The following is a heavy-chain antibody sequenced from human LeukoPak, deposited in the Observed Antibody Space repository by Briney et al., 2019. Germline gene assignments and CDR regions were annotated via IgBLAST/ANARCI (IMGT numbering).Heavy chain of an antibody. J-gene: IGHJ5*02. CDR1: GFTFSSYS. Sequence: GGSLRLPCAASGFTFSSYSMNWVRQAPGKGLEWVSSITTRSSYIYYADSVKGRFTIAGDDAKSSLYLQMSSLRAEDTAVYYCARDPAAAGSVWLDPWGQGILVTVSS. CDR2: ITTRSSYI. CDR3: ARDPAAAGSVWLDP. D-gene: IGHD6-13*01. V-gene: IGHV3-21*01.